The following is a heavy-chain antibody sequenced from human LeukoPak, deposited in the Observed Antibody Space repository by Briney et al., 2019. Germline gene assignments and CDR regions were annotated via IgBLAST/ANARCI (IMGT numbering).Heavy chain of an antibody. J-gene: IGHJ4*02. CDR2: ISYDGSNK. Sequence: GGSLRLSCAASGFTFSSYAMHWVRQAPGKGLEWVAVISYDGSNKYYADSVKGRFTISRYNSKNTLYLQMDSLRAEDTAVYYCARDPVGSSGWYVYWGQGTLVTVSS. CDR3: ARDPVGSSGWYVY. CDR1: GFTFSSYA. V-gene: IGHV3-30-3*01. D-gene: IGHD6-13*01.